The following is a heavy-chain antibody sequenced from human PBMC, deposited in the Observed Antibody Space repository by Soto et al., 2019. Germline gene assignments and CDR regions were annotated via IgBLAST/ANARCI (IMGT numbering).Heavy chain of an antibody. D-gene: IGHD2-15*01. J-gene: IGHJ3*02. Sequence: PSETLSLTCTVSGGSISSYYWSWIRQPAGKGLEWIGRIYTSGSTNYNPSLKSRVTMSVDTSKNQFSLKLSSVTAADTAVYYCARDTPRYCSGGSCYAADAFDIWGQGTMVTV. CDR2: IYTSGST. CDR1: GGSISSYY. CDR3: ARDTPRYCSGGSCYAADAFDI. V-gene: IGHV4-4*07.